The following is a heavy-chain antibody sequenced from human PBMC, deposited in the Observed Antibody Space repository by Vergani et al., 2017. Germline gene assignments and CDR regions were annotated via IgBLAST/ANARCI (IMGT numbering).Heavy chain of an antibody. V-gene: IGHV4-31*03. J-gene: IGHJ4*02. CDR1: GGSISSGGYY. CDR3: ARGYYDYFWGSYRQGAFDY. CDR2: IYYSGST. D-gene: IGHD3-16*02. Sequence: QVQLQESGPGLVKPSQTLSLTCTVSGGSISSGGYYWSWLRQHPGKGLEWIGYIYYSGSTDYNPSLKSRVTISVDTSKNQFSLKLSSVTAADTAVYYCARGYYDYFWGSYRQGAFDYWGQGTLVTVSS.